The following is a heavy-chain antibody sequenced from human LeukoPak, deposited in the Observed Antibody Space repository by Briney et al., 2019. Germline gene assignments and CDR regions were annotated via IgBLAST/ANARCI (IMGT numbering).Heavy chain of an antibody. Sequence: SETLSLTCTVSGGSISSYYRSWIRQPPGKGLEWIGYIFYSGSTNYNPSLKSRVTISVDTSKNQFSLKLASVTAADTAVYYCARSAAGHLRGRNFDYWGQGTLVTVSS. CDR3: ARSAAGHLRGRNFDY. D-gene: IGHD3-16*01. J-gene: IGHJ4*02. CDR2: IFYSGST. V-gene: IGHV4-59*08. CDR1: GGSISSYY.